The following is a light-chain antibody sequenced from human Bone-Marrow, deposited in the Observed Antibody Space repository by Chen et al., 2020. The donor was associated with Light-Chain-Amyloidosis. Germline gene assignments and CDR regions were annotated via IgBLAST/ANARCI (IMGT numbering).Light chain of an antibody. V-gene: IGLV2-23*02. Sequence: HSALPQPASVSGSPGQSITISCTGTSSDVGSYNLVSWYQHHPGKVPKLLIYEASKRPSGVSNRFSGSQSGNTASLAISGLQAEDEADYYCSSYVGSGTFVVFGGGTKVTVL. CDR1: SSDVGSYNL. CDR2: EAS. CDR3: SSYVGSGTFVV. J-gene: IGLJ2*01.